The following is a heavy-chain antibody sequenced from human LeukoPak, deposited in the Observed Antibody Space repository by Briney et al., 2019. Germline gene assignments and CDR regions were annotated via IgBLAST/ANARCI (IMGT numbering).Heavy chain of an antibody. Sequence: SETLSLTCFVSGYSISSGNYWGWIRLPPGKGLQWIGSIYHSGSTYYNPSLKSRVTISVDTSKNQFSLKLSSVTAADTAVYYCAREIEDSSSWYLPPYYFDYWGQGTLVTVSS. CDR2: IYHSGST. D-gene: IGHD6-13*01. CDR1: GYSISSGNY. J-gene: IGHJ4*02. CDR3: AREIEDSSSWYLPPYYFDY. V-gene: IGHV4-38-2*02.